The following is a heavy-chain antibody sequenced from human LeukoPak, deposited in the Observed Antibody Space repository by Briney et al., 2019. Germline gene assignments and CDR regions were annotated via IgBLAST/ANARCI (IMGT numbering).Heavy chain of an antibody. D-gene: IGHD5-24*01. Sequence: PSETLSLTCAVYGGSFSGYYWSWIRQPPGKGLEWIGEINHSGSTNYNPSLKSRVTISVDTSKNQFSLKLSSVTAADTAVYYCARVRRDGYNFDAFDIWGQGTMVTVSS. J-gene: IGHJ3*02. CDR3: ARVRRDGYNFDAFDI. V-gene: IGHV4-34*01. CDR1: GGSFSGYY. CDR2: INHSGST.